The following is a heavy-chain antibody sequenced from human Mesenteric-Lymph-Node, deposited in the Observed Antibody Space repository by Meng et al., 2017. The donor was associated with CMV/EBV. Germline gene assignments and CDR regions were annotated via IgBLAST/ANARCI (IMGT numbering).Heavy chain of an antibody. CDR3: AREGGGIAALHRPDYYGLDV. J-gene: IGHJ6*02. V-gene: IGHV4-61*01. D-gene: IGHD6-13*01. CDR2: ISYSGSS. CDR1: GDSISSRSYY. Sequence: SETLSLTCTVSGDSISSRSYYWGWIRQPPGKGLEWIGYISYSGSSNYSPSLKSRVFMSIDTSKNQFALSLTSVTAADTAVYYCAREGGGIAALHRPDYYGLDVWGLGTTVTVSS.